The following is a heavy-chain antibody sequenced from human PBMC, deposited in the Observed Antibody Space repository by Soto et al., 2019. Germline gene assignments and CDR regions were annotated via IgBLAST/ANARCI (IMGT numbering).Heavy chain of an antibody. D-gene: IGHD6-19*01. V-gene: IGHV3-48*02. CDR1: QFPFAVYS. CDR3: VIDRCSSGIFDLDV. Sequence: PGGSMSLSCVASQFPFAVYSMHWVRPAHGKGLEWVSYIRHTTSATFYADAVKGRFTISRDNRKNSLFLQMNSLRDDDTGVYFWVIDRCSSGIFDLDVWGPGTLVTVSS. J-gene: IGHJ3*01. CDR2: IRHTTSAT.